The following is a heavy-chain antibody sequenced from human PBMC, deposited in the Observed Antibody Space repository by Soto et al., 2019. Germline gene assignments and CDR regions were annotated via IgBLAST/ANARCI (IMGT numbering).Heavy chain of an antibody. V-gene: IGHV1-24*01. Sequence: ASVKVSCKVSGYTLTELSMHWVRQAPGKGLEWMGGFDPEDGETIYAQKFLGRVTMTEDTSTDTAYMELSSLRSEDTAVYYCATGWEMYYDILTGYYFSSWGQGTLVTVSS. D-gene: IGHD3-9*01. CDR3: ATGWEMYYDILTGYYFSS. CDR1: GYTLTELS. CDR2: FDPEDGET. J-gene: IGHJ5*02.